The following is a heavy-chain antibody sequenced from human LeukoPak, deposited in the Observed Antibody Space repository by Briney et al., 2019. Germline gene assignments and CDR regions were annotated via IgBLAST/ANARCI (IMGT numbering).Heavy chain of an antibody. CDR2: ISYDGSNK. CDR1: GFTFSSYG. D-gene: IGHD6-13*01. CDR3: AKDLFAGTRGPDY. Sequence: GGSLRLSCEVSGFTFSSYGMHWVRQAPGKGLEWVAVISYDGSNKYYADSVKGRFTISRDNSKNTLYLQMNSLRAEDTAVYYCAKDLFAGTRGPDYWGQGTLVTVSS. V-gene: IGHV3-30*18. J-gene: IGHJ4*02.